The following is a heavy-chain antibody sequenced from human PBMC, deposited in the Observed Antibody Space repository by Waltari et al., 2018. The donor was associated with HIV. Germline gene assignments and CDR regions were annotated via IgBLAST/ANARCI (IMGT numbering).Heavy chain of an antibody. CDR1: GFTFSSYA. D-gene: IGHD3-10*01. CDR3: AKDKRLWFGEGSPFDY. CDR2: ISYDGSNK. J-gene: IGHJ4*02. V-gene: IGHV3-30*18. Sequence: QVQLVESGGGVVQPGRSLRLSCAASGFTFSSYALHWVRQAPGKGLEWVAFISYDGSNKYYADSVKGRFTISRDNSRNTLYLQMNSVRAEDTAIYYCAKDKRLWFGEGSPFDYWGQGTRVTVSS.